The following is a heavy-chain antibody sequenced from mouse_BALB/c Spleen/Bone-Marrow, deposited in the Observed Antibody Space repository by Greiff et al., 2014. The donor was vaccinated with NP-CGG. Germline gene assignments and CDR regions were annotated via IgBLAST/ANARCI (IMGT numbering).Heavy chain of an antibody. CDR2: IDPYSGGS. CDR1: GYTFTYYN. D-gene: IGHD1-1*01. J-gene: IGHJ4*01. V-gene: IGHV1S135*01. Sequence: VQLKESGPELVKPGASVKVSCKASGYTFTYYNMSWVKQSHGKSLEWIGYIDPYSGGSRYNQNFKGKATLTVDKSSSTAYMHLNSLTSEDSAVYYCARRVYYDYYAMDYWGQGTSVTVSS. CDR3: ARRVYYDYYAMDY.